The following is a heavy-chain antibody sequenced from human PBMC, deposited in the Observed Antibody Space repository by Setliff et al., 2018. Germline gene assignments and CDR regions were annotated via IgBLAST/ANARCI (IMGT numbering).Heavy chain of an antibody. J-gene: IGHJ3*02. V-gene: IGHV4-38-2*02. D-gene: IGHD4-17*01. CDR2: MYPGRNT. CDR3: ARDKGDGYGVDAYAGGGFDI. CDR1: GYSISSVHY. Sequence: PSETLSLTCDVSGYSISSVHYWGWIRQPPGKGLEWIGSMYPGRNTYYNPSLKSRVTMSVDTSKRQFSLKLNSVTAADTAVYYCARDKGDGYGVDAYAGGGFDIWGQGTMVTVS.